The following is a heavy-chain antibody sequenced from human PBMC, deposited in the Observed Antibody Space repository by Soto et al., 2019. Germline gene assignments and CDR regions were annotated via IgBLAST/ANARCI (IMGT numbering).Heavy chain of an antibody. Sequence: NPSETLSLTCAVSGGSISSSNWWSWVRQPPGKGLEWIGEIYHSGSTNYNPSLKSRVTISVDKSKNQFSLKLSSVTAADTAVYYCARLTGYSSSYYYYYYGMDVWGQGTTVTVSS. CDR3: ARLTGYSSSYYYYYYGMDV. D-gene: IGHD6-6*01. CDR2: IYHSGST. CDR1: GGSISSSNW. J-gene: IGHJ6*02. V-gene: IGHV4-4*02.